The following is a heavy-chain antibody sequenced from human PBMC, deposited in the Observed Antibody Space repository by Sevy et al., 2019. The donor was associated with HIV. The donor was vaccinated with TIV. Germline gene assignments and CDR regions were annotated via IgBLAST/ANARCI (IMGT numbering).Heavy chain of an antibody. CDR2: IYPGDSDT. D-gene: IGHD2-2*01. CDR3: ARQGGYCSDTACFRDAFDI. CDR1: GYSFTSYW. V-gene: IGHV5-51*01. J-gene: IGHJ3*02. Sequence: GESLKISCKGSGYSFTSYWIVWVRQMPGKCLEWMGIIYPGDSDTRYSQSFQGHVTVSVDNSINTAYLQWSSLKASDSAMYYCARQGGYCSDTACFRDAFDIWGQGTVVTVSS.